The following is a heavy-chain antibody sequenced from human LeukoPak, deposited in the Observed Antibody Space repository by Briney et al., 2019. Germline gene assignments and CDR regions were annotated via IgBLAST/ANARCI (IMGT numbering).Heavy chain of an antibody. Sequence: SETLSLTCTVSGGSISSYYWSWVRQPAGKGLEWIGRVYSSGSTNYNPSLMSRVTMSVDTSKNQFSLKLSSMTAADTAVYYCARSPIVVVPAAMFWFDPWGQGTLVTVSS. V-gene: IGHV4-4*07. CDR1: GGSISSYY. CDR3: ARSPIVVVPAAMFWFDP. CDR2: VYSSGST. J-gene: IGHJ5*02. D-gene: IGHD2-2*01.